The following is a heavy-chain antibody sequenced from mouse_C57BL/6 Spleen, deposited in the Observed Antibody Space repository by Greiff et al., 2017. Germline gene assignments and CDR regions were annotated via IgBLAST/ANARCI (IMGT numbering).Heavy chain of an antibody. Sequence: EVKLMESGGGLVKPGGSLKLSCAASGFTFSSYAMSWVRQTPEKRLEWVATISDGGSYTYYPDNVKGRFTISRDNAKNNLYLQMSHLKSEDTAMYYCARGDYYGSSPAWFAYWGQGTLVTVSA. V-gene: IGHV5-4*03. CDR2: ISDGGSYT. CDR3: ARGDYYGSSPAWFAY. J-gene: IGHJ3*01. CDR1: GFTFSSYA. D-gene: IGHD1-1*01.